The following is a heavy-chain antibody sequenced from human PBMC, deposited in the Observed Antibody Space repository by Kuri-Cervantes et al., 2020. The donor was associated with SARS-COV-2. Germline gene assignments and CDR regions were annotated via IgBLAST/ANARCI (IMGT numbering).Heavy chain of an antibody. J-gene: IGHJ6*03. Sequence: GESLKISCAASGFTFSSYGMHWVRQAPGKGLEWVSGINWNGGSTGYADSVKGRFTISRDNAKNSLYLQMNSLRAEDTALYYCARNFKSSSSLYYYYYMDVWGKGTTVTVSS. V-gene: IGHV3-20*04. D-gene: IGHD6-6*01. CDR1: GFTFSSYG. CDR3: ARNFKSSSSLYYYYYMDV. CDR2: INWNGGST.